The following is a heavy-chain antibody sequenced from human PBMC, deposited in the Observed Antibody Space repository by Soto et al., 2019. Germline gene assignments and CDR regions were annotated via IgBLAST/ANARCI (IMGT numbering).Heavy chain of an antibody. CDR2: INAGNGNT. V-gene: IGHV1-3*01. CDR3: ARGSYSSGWFDP. D-gene: IGHD6-19*01. J-gene: IGHJ5*02. CDR1: GYTFTSYA. Sequence: ASVKVSCKASGYTFTSYAMHWVRQAPGQRLEWMGWINAGNGNTKYSQKFQGRVTITRDTSASTAYMELSSLRSEDTAVYYCARGSYSSGWFDPWGQGTLVTVSS.